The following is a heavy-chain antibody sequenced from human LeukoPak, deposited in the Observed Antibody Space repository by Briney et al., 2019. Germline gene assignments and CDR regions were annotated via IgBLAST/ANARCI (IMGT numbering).Heavy chain of an antibody. CDR1: GFTFSSYG. CDR3: AKMTEESYFDY. V-gene: IGHV3-33*06. J-gene: IGHJ4*02. D-gene: IGHD1-14*01. Sequence: AGGSLRLSCAASGFTFSSYGMHWVRQAPGKGLEWVAVIWYDGSNKYYADSVKGRFTISRDNSKNTLYLQMNSLRAEDTAVYYCAKMTEESYFDYWGQGTPVTVSS. CDR2: IWYDGSNK.